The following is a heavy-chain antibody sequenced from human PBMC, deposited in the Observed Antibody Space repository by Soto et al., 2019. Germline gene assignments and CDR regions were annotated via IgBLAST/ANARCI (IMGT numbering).Heavy chain of an antibody. CDR1: GFTFSSYA. CDR2: ISYDGSNK. Sequence: QVQLVESGGGVVQPGRSLRLSCAASGFTFSSYAMHWVRQAPGKGLEWVAVISYDGSNKYYADSVKGRFTISRDNSKNTLYLQRNSLRAEDTAVYYCARDSMRDGYTSPNFDYWGQGTLVTVSS. D-gene: IGHD5-12*01. CDR3: ARDSMRDGYTSPNFDY. V-gene: IGHV3-30-3*01. J-gene: IGHJ4*02.